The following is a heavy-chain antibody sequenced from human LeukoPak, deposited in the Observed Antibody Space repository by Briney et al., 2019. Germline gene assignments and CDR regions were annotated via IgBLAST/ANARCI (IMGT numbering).Heavy chain of an antibody. J-gene: IGHJ3*02. CDR2: ISGSGGST. V-gene: IGHV3-23*01. Sequence: GSLILSCAASGFTFSSYAMSWVRQAPGKGLEWVSAISGSGGSTYYADSVKGRFTISRDNSKNTLYLQMNSLRAEDTAVYYCAKVDDYVWGSYLYAFDIWGQGTMVTVSS. CDR1: GFTFSSYA. CDR3: AKVDDYVWGSYLYAFDI. D-gene: IGHD3-16*02.